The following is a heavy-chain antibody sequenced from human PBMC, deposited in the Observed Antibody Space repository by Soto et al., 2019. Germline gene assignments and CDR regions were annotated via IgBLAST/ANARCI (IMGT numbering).Heavy chain of an antibody. J-gene: IGHJ5*02. CDR2: INPHGGST. CDR1: RDTHTSYY. Sequence: ASLQVSCKAPRDTHTSYYINWVRQAPGQGLEWMGVINPHGGSTAYAQKFKGRVTLTRDTSASTVYMEVSSLTSEDTAMYYCARSSGGNFGIIIEGTNWFAPWGQGTLVTVSS. CDR3: ARSSGGNFGIIIEGTNWFAP. D-gene: IGHD1-26*01. V-gene: IGHV1-46*01.